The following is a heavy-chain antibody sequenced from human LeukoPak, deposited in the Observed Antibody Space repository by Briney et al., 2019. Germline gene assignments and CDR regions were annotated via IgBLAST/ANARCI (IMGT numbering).Heavy chain of an antibody. D-gene: IGHD6-19*01. Sequence: PSETLSLTCTVSGGSINGNYWSWIRQPAGKGLEWIGRIYASGSTNYNPSLKSRVTMSVDTSMNQFSLKLSSVTAADTAVYYCARVPNQWLVNWFDPWGQGTLVTVSS. CDR2: IYASGST. V-gene: IGHV4-4*07. CDR1: GGSINGNY. J-gene: IGHJ5*02. CDR3: ARVPNQWLVNWFDP.